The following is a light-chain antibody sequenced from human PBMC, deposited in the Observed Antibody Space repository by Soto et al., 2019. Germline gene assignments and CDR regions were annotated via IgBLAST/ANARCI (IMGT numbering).Light chain of an antibody. CDR2: GAS. Sequence: EIVMTQSPATLSVSPGERATLSCRASQSVSSNLAWYQQKTGQAPRLLIYGASSRATGIPDRFSGSGSGTDFTLTISRLEPEDFAVYYCQQYGSSGTFGQGTKVDNK. CDR3: QQYGSSGT. J-gene: IGKJ1*01. CDR1: QSVSSN. V-gene: IGKV3-20*01.